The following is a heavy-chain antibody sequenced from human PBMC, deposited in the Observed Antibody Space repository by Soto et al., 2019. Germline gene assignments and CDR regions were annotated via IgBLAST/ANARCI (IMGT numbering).Heavy chain of an antibody. D-gene: IGHD6-13*01. CDR2: ISGSGGST. J-gene: IGHJ6*02. Sequence: EVQLLESGGGLVQPGGSLRLSCAASGFTFSSYAMSWVRQAPGKGLEWVSAISGSGGSTYYADSVKGRFTISRDNSKNTLYLQMNSLRAEDTAVYYCAKDTKQQLATGYYYYGMDVWGQGTTVTVSS. CDR1: GFTFSSYA. V-gene: IGHV3-23*01. CDR3: AKDTKQQLATGYYYYGMDV.